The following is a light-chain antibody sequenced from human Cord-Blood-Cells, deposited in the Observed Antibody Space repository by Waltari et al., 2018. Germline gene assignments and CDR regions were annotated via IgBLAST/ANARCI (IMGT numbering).Light chain of an antibody. CDR3: QQYYITPYT. CDR1: QSVLYSSNNKNY. V-gene: IGKV4-1*01. Sequence: DIVMPQSPDSLAVSLGERPTLNRKFSQSVLYSSNNKNYLAWYQQKPGQPPKLLIYWASTRESGVPDRFSGSGSGTDLTLTISSLQAEDVAVYYCQQYYITPYTFGQGTKLEIK. CDR2: WAS. J-gene: IGKJ2*01.